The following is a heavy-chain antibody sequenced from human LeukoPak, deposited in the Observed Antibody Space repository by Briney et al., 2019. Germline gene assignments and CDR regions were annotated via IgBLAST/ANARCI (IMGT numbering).Heavy chain of an antibody. CDR3: AKLIAAAGIVDY. V-gene: IGHV3-23*01. CDR2: ISGSGGST. J-gene: IGHJ4*02. D-gene: IGHD6-13*01. Sequence: RGSLRLSCAASGFTFSSYAMSWVRQAPGKGLEWVSAISGSGGSTYYADSVKGRFTISRDNSKNTLYLQMNSLRAEDTAVYYCAKLIAAAGIVDYWGQGSLVTVSS. CDR1: GFTFSSYA.